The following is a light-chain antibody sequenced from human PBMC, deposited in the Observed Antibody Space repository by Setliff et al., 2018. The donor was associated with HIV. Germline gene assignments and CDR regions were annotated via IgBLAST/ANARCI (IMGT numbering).Light chain of an antibody. CDR3: YSHAGSSTYV. V-gene: IGLV2-23*02. Sequence: SALTQPASMSGSPGQSITISCAGTSSDVGSYNLVSWYQQHPGKAPKFMICEVSKRPSGVSNRFSGSKSGNTASLTISGLQAEDEADYYCYSHAGSSTYVFGTGTKATVL. CDR1: SSDVGSYNL. CDR2: EVS. J-gene: IGLJ1*01.